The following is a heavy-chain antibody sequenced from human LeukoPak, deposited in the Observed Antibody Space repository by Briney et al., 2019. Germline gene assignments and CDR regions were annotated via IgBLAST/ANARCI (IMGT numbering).Heavy chain of an antibody. D-gene: IGHD1-26*01. CDR1: GFTFSSYA. Sequence: PGGSLRLSCAASGFTFSSYAMSWVRQAPGKGLEWVSAISGSGGSTYYADSVKGRFTISRDNSKNTLYQQMNSLRAEDTAVYYCAKSSGYSGSYSADYWGQGTLVTVSS. J-gene: IGHJ4*02. V-gene: IGHV3-23*01. CDR3: AKSSGYSGSYSADY. CDR2: ISGSGGST.